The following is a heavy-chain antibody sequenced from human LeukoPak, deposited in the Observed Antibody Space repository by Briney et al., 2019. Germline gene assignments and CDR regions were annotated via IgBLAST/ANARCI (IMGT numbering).Heavy chain of an antibody. CDR3: AKDGDPDYDFWSGYYKGGAHFDY. J-gene: IGHJ4*02. CDR2: IRYDGSNK. Sequence: PGGSLRLSCAASGFTFSSYGMHWVRQAPGKGLEWVAFIRYDGSNKYYADSVKGRFTISRDNSKNTLYLQMNSLRAEDTAVYYCAKDGDPDYDFWSGYYKGGAHFDYWGQGTLVTVSS. V-gene: IGHV3-30*02. D-gene: IGHD3-3*01. CDR1: GFTFSSYG.